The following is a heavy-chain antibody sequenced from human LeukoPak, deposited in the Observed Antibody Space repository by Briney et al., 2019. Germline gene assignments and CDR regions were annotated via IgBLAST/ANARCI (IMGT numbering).Heavy chain of an antibody. CDR3: ARERDIVVVTATGSWFDP. D-gene: IGHD2-21*02. Sequence: ASVKVSCKASGCTFSSYAINWVRQAPGQGLEWMGRIIPIFGIANYAQKFQGRVTITADKSTSTAYMELSSLRSEDTAVYYCARERDIVVVTATGSWFDPWGQGTLVTVSS. CDR2: IIPIFGIA. CDR1: GCTFSSYA. J-gene: IGHJ5*02. V-gene: IGHV1-69*04.